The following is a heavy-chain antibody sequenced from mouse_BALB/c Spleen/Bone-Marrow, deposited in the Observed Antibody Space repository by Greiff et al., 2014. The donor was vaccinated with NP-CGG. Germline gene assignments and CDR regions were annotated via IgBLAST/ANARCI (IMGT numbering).Heavy chain of an antibody. J-gene: IGHJ1*01. CDR3: ARCYWYFDV. CDR2: ILPGSGSS. Sequence: QVQLQQSGAELMRPGASVKISCKATGNAFSTYWIEWIKQRPGHGLEWIGEILPGSGSSTYSERFKGKATFTADTSSNTSNMQHSKLTSEDSAVYYCARCYWYFDVWGAGTTVTVSS. CDR1: GNAFSTYW. V-gene: IGHV1-9*01.